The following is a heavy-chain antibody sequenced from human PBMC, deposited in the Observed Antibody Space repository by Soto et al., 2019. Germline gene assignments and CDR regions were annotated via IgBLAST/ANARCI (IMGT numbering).Heavy chain of an antibody. CDR2: ISGSGTGT. J-gene: IGHJ6*02. CDR1: GITFNNYA. V-gene: IGHV3-23*01. D-gene: IGHD2-2*01. CDR3: ARDPNIVLVPAAIYYYYGMDV. Sequence: GGSLRLSCAASGITFNNYALNWVRQAPGKGLEWASGISGSGTGTYYADSVKGRFTISRDNAKNSLYLQMNSLRAEDTAVYYCARDPNIVLVPAAIYYYYGMDVWGQGTXVTVSS.